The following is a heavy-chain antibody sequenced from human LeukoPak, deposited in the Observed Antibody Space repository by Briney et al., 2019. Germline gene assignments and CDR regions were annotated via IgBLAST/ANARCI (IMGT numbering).Heavy chain of an antibody. CDR3: KAGYCSSTSCPKGP. J-gene: IGHJ5*02. Sequence: PGGSLRLSCAASGFTFSGSAMHWVRQASGKGLEWVGRIRSKANSYATAYAASVKGRFTISRDDSKNTAYLQMNSLKTEDTAVYYCKAGYCSSTSCPKGPWGQGTLVTVSS. V-gene: IGHV3-73*01. CDR1: GFTFSGSA. CDR2: IRSKANSYAT. D-gene: IGHD2-2*01.